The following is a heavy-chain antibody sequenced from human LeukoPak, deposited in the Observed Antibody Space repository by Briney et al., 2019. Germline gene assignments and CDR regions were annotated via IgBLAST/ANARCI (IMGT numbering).Heavy chain of an antibody. D-gene: IGHD3-22*01. V-gene: IGHV4-39*01. CDR1: GGSISSSSYY. CDR2: IYYSGST. J-gene: IGHJ3*02. CDR3: ARRRVIGGYDPFDTFDI. Sequence: SETLSLTCTVSGGSISSSSYYWGWIRQPPGKGLEWIGSIYYSGSTYYNPSLKSRVTISVDTSKNQFSLKLSSVTAADTAVYYFARRRVIGGYDPFDTFDIWGQGTILTVAS.